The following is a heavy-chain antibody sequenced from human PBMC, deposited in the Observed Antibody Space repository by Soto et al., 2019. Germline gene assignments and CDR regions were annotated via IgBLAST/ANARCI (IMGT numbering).Heavy chain of an antibody. Sequence: SETLSLTCAVYGGSFSGYYWSWIRQPPGKGLEWIGEINHSGSTNYSPSLKSRVTISVDTSKNQFSLKLSSVTAADTAVYYCARQSVVVVAATLNWFDPWGQGTLVTVSS. J-gene: IGHJ5*02. D-gene: IGHD2-15*01. V-gene: IGHV4-34*01. CDR1: GGSFSGYY. CDR3: ARQSVVVVAATLNWFDP. CDR2: INHSGST.